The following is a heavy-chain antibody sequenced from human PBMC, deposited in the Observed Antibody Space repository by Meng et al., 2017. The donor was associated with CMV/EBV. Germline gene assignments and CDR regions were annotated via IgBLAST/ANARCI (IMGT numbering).Heavy chain of an antibody. CDR3: ARGSRRLPRFNWFDP. Sequence: QRQEWGEGLVKPSETLSLTCAVCGGSFSGCYWSWLRQPPGKGLELIGDIIHSGSTKYNPSLKSRVNISVDTSKTQFSLKLSSMTAADTAVYYCARGSRRLPRFNWFDPWGQGTLVTVSS. CDR2: IIHSGST. CDR1: GGSFSGCY. J-gene: IGHJ5*02. V-gene: IGHV4-34*01. D-gene: IGHD3-3*01.